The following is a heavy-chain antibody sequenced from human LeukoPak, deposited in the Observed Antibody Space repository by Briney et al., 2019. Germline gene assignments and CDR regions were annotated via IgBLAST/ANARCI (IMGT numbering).Heavy chain of an antibody. D-gene: IGHD6-13*01. V-gene: IGHV3-21*01. CDR2: ISSSSSYI. CDR1: GFTFSSYS. J-gene: IGHJ4*02. Sequence: GGSLRLSCAASGFTFSSYSMNWVRQAPGKGLEWVSSISSSSSYIYYADSVKGRFTISRDNAKNSLYLQMNSLRAEDTAVYYCARGSWLKYYFDYWGQGILVTVSS. CDR3: ARGSWLKYYFDY.